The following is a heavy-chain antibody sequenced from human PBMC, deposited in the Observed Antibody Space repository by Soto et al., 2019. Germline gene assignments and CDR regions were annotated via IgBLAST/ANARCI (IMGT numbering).Heavy chain of an antibody. CDR3: ERIEGTSRYGHRGIDY. D-gene: IGHD2-15*01. J-gene: IGHJ4*02. V-gene: IGHV5-10-1*01. CDR1: GYSFTSYW. Sequence: GESLKISCKGSGYSFTSYWISWVRQMPGKGLEWMGRIDPSDSYTNYSPSFQGHVAISADKSISTAYLQWSSLKASDTAMYYCERIEGTSRYGHRGIDYWGQGTLVTVSS. CDR2: IDPSDSYT.